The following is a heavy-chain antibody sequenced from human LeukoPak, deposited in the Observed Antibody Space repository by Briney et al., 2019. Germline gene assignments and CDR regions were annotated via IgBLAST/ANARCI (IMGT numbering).Heavy chain of an antibody. CDR3: IRGWFDP. CDR1: GFTFSSYG. V-gene: IGHV3-30*03. Sequence: GGSLRHSCAASGFTFSSYGMHWVRQAPGKGLEWVAVISYDGSNKYYADSVKGRFTISRDNSKNTLYLQMNSLRAEDTAVYYCIRGWFDPWGQGTLVTVSS. CDR2: ISYDGSNK. J-gene: IGHJ5*02.